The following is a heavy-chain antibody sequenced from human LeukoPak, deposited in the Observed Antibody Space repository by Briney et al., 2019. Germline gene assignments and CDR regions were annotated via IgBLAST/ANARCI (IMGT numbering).Heavy chain of an antibody. Sequence: GGSLRLSCAASGFTFSSYSMNWIRQAPGKGLEWVSSISSSSSYIYYADSVKGRFTISRDNAKNSLYLQMNSLRAEDTAVYYCARGWSSDWSPPPGGYWGQGTLVTVSS. J-gene: IGHJ4*02. V-gene: IGHV3-21*01. D-gene: IGHD6-19*01. CDR2: ISSSSSYI. CDR3: ARGWSSDWSPPPGGY. CDR1: GFTFSSYS.